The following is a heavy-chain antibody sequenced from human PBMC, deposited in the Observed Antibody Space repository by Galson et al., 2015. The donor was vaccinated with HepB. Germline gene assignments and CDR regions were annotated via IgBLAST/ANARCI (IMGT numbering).Heavy chain of an antibody. J-gene: IGHJ6*02. V-gene: IGHV1-2*06. CDR2: INPNSGGT. CDR3: ARVSNGGAGMDA. Sequence: SVKVSCKASRYTFTDNLLHWVRQAPGQGLEWMGRINPNSGGTKYPQKFQDRVTMTRDTSISTAYMEISRLTSDDTAVYYCARVSNGGAGMDAWGQGTTVTVSS. CDR1: RYTFTDNL. D-gene: IGHD2-8*01.